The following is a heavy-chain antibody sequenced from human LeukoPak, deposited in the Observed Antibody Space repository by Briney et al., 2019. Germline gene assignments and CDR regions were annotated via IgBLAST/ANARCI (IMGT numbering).Heavy chain of an antibody. V-gene: IGHV1-18*01. CDR3: ARDYGGNSVGDAFDS. J-gene: IGHJ3*02. Sequence: ASVTVSFKASGFTFTSYGISWVRQAPGQGLEWMGWISAYNDNTNYSQKVQGRVTMTTDTSTSTAYMELRSLRSDDTAVYYCARDYGGNSVGDAFDSWGQGTMVTVSS. D-gene: IGHD4-23*01. CDR1: GFTFTSYG. CDR2: ISAYNDNT.